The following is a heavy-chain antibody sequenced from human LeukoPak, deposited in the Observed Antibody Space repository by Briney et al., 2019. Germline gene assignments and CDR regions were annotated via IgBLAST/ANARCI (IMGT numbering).Heavy chain of an antibody. Sequence: SDTLSLTCAVSGGSSHSGDYFWSWIRQPPGKGLEWIGHIHYSGNTYYNPSLKSRVSISVDTSKNQFSLKLSSVTAADMAVYYCARENNDYGGKKAFDYWGQGTLVTVSS. CDR2: IHYSGNT. J-gene: IGHJ4*02. CDR1: GGSSHSGDYF. V-gene: IGHV4-30-4*02. CDR3: ARENNDYGGKKAFDY. D-gene: IGHD4-23*01.